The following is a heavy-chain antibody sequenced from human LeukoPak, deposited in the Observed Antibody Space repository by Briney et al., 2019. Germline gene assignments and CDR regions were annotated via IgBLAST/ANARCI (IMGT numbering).Heavy chain of an antibody. Sequence: GGSLRLSCAASGFTFDDYGMSWVRQAPGKGLEWVSGINWNGGSTGYADSVKGRFTISRDNAKNSLYLQMNSLRAEDTAWYYCARAHRPTIFGVANPNDYWGQGTLVTVSS. CDR1: GFTFDDYG. CDR2: INWNGGST. D-gene: IGHD3-3*01. V-gene: IGHV3-20*04. CDR3: ARAHRPTIFGVANPNDY. J-gene: IGHJ4*02.